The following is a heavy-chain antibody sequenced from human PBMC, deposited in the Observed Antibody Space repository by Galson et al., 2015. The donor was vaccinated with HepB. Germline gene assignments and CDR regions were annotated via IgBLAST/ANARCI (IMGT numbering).Heavy chain of an antibody. CDR1: GFTFSNYA. V-gene: IGHV3-23*01. CDR2: VSYNAGSA. D-gene: IGHD2-2*01. CDR3: AKVVVPTYDYYYAMDV. J-gene: IGHJ6*02. Sequence: SLRLSCAASGFTFSNYAMSWVRQAPGKGLEWVSTVSYNAGSAYYADSVRGRFTVSRDNSENTFYLQMSSLRAEDTAVYYCAKVVVPTYDYYYAMDVWGRGTTVTVSS.